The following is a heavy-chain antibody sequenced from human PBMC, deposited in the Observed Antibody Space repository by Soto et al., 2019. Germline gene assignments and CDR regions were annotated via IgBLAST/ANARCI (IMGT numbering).Heavy chain of an antibody. V-gene: IGHV3-9*01. Sequence: GGSLRLSCAASGFTFDDYAMHWVRQAPGKGLEWVSGISWNSGSIGYAGSVKGRFTISRATAKNSLYPQMNSLRAEDTAVYYCAKSLGRPIKITGSFDLWGRGTLVTVSS. CDR2: ISWNSGSI. J-gene: IGHJ2*01. CDR1: GFTFDDYA. CDR3: AKSLGRPIKITGSFDL. D-gene: IGHD7-27*01.